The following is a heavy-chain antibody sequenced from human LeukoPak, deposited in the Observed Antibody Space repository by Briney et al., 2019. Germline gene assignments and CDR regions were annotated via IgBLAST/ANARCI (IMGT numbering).Heavy chain of an antibody. V-gene: IGHV1-69*06. CDR2: IIPFFGTA. D-gene: IGHD6-13*01. J-gene: IGHJ6*03. CDR1: GGTFSSYA. CDR3: ARGQQLSTYYYYYYMDV. Sequence: ASVKVSCKASGGTFSSYAISWVRQAPGQGLEWMGGIIPFFGTANYAQKFQGRVTITADKSPSTAYMELSSLRSEDTAVYYCARGQQLSTYYYYYYMDVWGKGTTVTVSS.